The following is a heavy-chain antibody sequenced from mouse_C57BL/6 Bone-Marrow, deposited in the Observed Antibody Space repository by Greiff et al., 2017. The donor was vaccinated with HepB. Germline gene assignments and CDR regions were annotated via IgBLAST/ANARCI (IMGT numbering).Heavy chain of an antibody. V-gene: IGHV14-4*01. Sequence: EVQLQQSGADLVRPGASVKLSCTASGFNIKDDYMHWVKQRPEQGLEWIGWIDPENGDTEYASKFQGKATITADTSSNTAYLQLSSLTSEDTAVYYCTTPGTGGYWGQGTTLTVSS. D-gene: IGHD4-1*01. CDR3: TTPGTGGY. CDR2: IDPENGDT. CDR1: GFNIKDDY. J-gene: IGHJ2*01.